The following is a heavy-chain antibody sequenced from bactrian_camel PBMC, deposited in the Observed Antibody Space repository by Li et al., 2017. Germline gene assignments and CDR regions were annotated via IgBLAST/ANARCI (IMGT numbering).Heavy chain of an antibody. Sequence: HVQLVESGGGSVQAGGSLRLSCKASALNWYRKPPGKECELVSTITDDGTTPFYADSVKGRFTISLDNARNAVYLQMNSLQPDDTATYHCAAPTIFTELVCSIDMGTQVTVSS. J-gene: IGHJ4*01. CDR1: A. V-gene: IGHV3S53*01. CDR2: ITDDGTT. D-gene: IGHD7*01.